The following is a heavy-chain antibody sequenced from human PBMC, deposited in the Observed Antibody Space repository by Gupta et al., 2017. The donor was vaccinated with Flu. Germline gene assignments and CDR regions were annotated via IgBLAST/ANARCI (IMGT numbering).Heavy chain of an antibody. V-gene: IGHV1-69*01. CDR1: GGTFSSYA. CDR3: ARLRYCSSTSCPRWFDP. CDR2: IIPIFGTA. D-gene: IGHD2-2*01. J-gene: IGHJ5*02. Sequence: QVQLVQSGAEVKKPGSSVKVSCKASGGTFSSYAISWVRQAPGQGLEWMGGIIPIFGTANYAQKFQGRITITADESTSTAYMELSSLRSEDTAVYYCARLRYCSSTSCPRWFDPWGQGTLVTVSS.